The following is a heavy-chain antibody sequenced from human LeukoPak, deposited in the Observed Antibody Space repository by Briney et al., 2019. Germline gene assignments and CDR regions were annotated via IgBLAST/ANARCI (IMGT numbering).Heavy chain of an antibody. J-gene: IGHJ3*01. V-gene: IGHV1-46*01. Sequence: ASVKISCKASGYTFTSYYIHWVRQAPGQGLEWMGIINPSGGSTDYAQKFQDRVTVTRDTSTSTVYMELSSLRSEDTAIYYCARPLAPVMLNAFDVWGQGITVTVSS. CDR2: INPSGGST. D-gene: IGHD2-8*01. CDR3: ARPLAPVMLNAFDV. CDR1: GYTFTSYY.